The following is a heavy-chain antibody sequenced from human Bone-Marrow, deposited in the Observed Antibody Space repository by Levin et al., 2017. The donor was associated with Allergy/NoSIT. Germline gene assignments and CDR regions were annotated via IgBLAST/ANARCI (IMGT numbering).Heavy chain of an antibody. D-gene: IGHD1-26*01. CDR1: GNTFTDYY. J-gene: IGHJ4*02. V-gene: IGHV1-69-2*01. CDR2: VGLGDGET. CDR3: AADLPFSGTYYDLLH. Sequence: GASVKVSCKLSGNTFTDYYMHWVQQAPGKGLEWLGLVGLGDGETKYADKFQGRVIVSADTSRGTTYLELSSLTSDDTAVYYCAADLPFSGTYYDLLHWGQGTLVTVSS.